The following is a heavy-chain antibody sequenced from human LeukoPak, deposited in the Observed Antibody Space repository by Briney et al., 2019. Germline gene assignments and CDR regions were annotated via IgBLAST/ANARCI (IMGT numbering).Heavy chain of an antibody. Sequence: TGGSLRLSCAASGFTVGTNSMSWVRQSPGKGLEWVSVIYRGGSTYYADSVNGRFTISRDKPRNSLFLQMKSLRVEDTALYFCASAREYCESGECYEYFQHWGQGTLVTVSS. J-gene: IGHJ1*01. V-gene: IGHV3-53*01. CDR1: GFTVGTNS. CDR2: IYRGGST. D-gene: IGHD2/OR15-2a*01. CDR3: ASAREYCESGECYEYFQH.